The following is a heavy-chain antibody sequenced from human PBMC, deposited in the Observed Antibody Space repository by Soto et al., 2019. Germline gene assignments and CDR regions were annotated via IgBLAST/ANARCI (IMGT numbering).Heavy chain of an antibody. Sequence: QVQLVESGGGVVQPGRSLRLSCAASGFTFSSYGMHWVRQAPGKGLEWVAVISYDGSNKYYADSVKGRFTISRDNSKNTLYLQMNSLRAEDTVVYYWAKGPVDYGDYYYYGMDVWGQGTTVTSP. CDR2: ISYDGSNK. J-gene: IGHJ6*02. CDR3: AKGPVDYGDYYYYGMDV. CDR1: GFTFSSYG. D-gene: IGHD4-17*01. V-gene: IGHV3-30*18.